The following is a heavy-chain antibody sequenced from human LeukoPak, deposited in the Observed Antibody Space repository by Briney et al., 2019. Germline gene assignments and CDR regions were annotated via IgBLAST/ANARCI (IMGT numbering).Heavy chain of an antibody. J-gene: IGHJ4*02. CDR3: AKSSSSWRVY. V-gene: IGHV3-30*18. Sequence: PGGSLRLSCAASGCTFSSYGMHWVRQAPGKGLEWVAVISYDGSNKYYADSVKGRFTISRDNSKNTLYLQMNSLRAEDTAVYYCAKSSSSWRVYWGQGTLVTVSS. CDR1: GCTFSSYG. D-gene: IGHD6-13*01. CDR2: ISYDGSNK.